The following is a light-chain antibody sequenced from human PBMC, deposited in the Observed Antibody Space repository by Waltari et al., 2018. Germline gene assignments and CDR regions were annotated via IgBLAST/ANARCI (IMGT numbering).Light chain of an antibody. Sequence: QSALTQPASVPGSPGQSITTSCTGTSREVGGYNYGSWYQQYPDKAPTLMIYDVIKRPSGVSNRFSGSKSGNTASLTISGLQAEDEADYYCCSYAGSSTHVLFGGGTKLTVL. CDR2: DVI. J-gene: IGLJ2*01. CDR1: SREVGGYNY. CDR3: CSYAGSSTHVL. V-gene: IGLV2-23*02.